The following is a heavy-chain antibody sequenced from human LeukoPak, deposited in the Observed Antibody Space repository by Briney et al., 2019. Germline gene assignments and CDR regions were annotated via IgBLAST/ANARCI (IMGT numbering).Heavy chain of an antibody. CDR3: ARFRGIYYFFDY. D-gene: IGHD1-26*01. CDR1: GFTFSSYA. CDR2: ISYDGSNK. V-gene: IGHV3-30-3*01. Sequence: GTSLRLSCAASGFTFSSYAMHWVRQAPGKGLEWVAFISYDGSNKYYADSVKGRFTISRDNAQNSLYLQMNSLRDEDTAVYYCARFRGIYYFFDYWGQGTLVTVSS. J-gene: IGHJ4*02.